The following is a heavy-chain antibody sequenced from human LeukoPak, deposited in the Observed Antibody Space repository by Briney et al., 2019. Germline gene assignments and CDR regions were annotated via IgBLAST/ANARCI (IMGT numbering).Heavy chain of an antibody. D-gene: IGHD3-9*01. V-gene: IGHV3-30*18. CDR2: ISYDGSNK. CDR1: GFTFSTYA. CDR3: AKSDYDILTGYYTFDY. Sequence: GGSLRLSCAASGFTFSTYAMHWVRQAPGKGLEWVAVISYDGSNKYYADSVKGRFTISRDNSKNTLYLQMNSLRAEDTAVYYCAKSDYDILTGYYTFDYWGQGTLVTVSS. J-gene: IGHJ4*02.